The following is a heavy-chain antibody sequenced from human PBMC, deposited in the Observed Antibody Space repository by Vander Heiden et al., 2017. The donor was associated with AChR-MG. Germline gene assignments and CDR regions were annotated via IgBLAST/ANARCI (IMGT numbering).Heavy chain of an antibody. J-gene: IGHJ4*02. Sequence: QVQLVDSGGGVVQPGRSLRLSCAASGFPFSSYGMHWVRQAPGKGLEWVSLISYDGSNQYYADSVKGRFTISRDNSKNTLYLQMNSLRAEDTALYYCAKEAGTVTTRTGADYWGQGTLVTVSS. CDR2: ISYDGSNQ. V-gene: IGHV3-30*18. CDR3: AKEAGTVTTRTGADY. D-gene: IGHD4-4*01. CDR1: GFPFSSYG.